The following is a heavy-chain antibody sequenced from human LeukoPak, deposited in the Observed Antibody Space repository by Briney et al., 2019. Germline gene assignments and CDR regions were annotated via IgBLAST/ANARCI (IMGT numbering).Heavy chain of an antibody. CDR3: ARPRDYGDSRAFDI. D-gene: IGHD4-17*01. V-gene: IGHV4-34*01. Sequence: SETLSLTCTVSGGSISTYYWSWIRQPPGKGLEWIGEINHSGSTNYNPSLKSRVTISVDTSKNQFSLKLSSVTAADTAVYYCARPRDYGDSRAFDIWGQGTMVAVSS. CDR2: INHSGST. J-gene: IGHJ3*02. CDR1: GGSISTYY.